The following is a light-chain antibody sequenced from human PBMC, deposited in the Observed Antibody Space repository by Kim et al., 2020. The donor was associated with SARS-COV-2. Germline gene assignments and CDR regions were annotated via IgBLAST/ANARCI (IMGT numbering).Light chain of an antibody. V-gene: IGLV2-23*02. CDR1: SSDVGSYNH. CDR2: EVS. CDR3: CSYAVSITFV. Sequence: QSITISCTGTSSDVGSYNHVSWYQQHPGKAPKLMIYEVSERPSGVSNRFSGSKSGNTASLTISGLQAEDEADYYCCSYAVSITFVFGTGTKVTVL. J-gene: IGLJ1*01.